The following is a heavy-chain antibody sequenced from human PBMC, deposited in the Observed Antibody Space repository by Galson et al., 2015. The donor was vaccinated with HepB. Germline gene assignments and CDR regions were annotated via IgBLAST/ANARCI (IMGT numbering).Heavy chain of an antibody. V-gene: IGHV6-1*01. J-gene: IGHJ5*02. Sequence: CAISGDSVSNNNAAWNWIRQSPSRGLEWLGRTYYRARWYGDYAVSVRSRIIINADTSKNQFSLQLNSVTPEDTAVYYNNWFDPWGQGTLVSISS. CDR3: NWFDP. CDR2: TYYRARWYG. CDR1: GDSVSNNNAA.